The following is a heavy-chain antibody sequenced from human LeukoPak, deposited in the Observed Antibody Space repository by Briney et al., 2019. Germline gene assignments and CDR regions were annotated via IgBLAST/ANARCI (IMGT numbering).Heavy chain of an antibody. V-gene: IGHV3-23*01. CDR1: GFTFSNHA. CDR2: IGGGGDR. Sequence: GGSLRLSCAVSGFTFSNHAMSWVRQAPGKGLEWVSTIGGGGDRYYADSVKGRFTISRDNSKNTLYLQMNSLRAEDTAVYYCAKQLGYCSDGSCYFPYWGQGTLVTVSS. CDR3: AKQLGYCSDGSCYFPY. J-gene: IGHJ4*02. D-gene: IGHD2-15*01.